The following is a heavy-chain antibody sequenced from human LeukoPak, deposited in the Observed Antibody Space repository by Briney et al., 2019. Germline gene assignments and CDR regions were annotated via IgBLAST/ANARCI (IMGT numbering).Heavy chain of an antibody. CDR1: GFTFSTYA. CDR3: AKHVAVLPAPRNYYFDY. CDR2: TTGNGDTT. Sequence: GGSLRLSCEASGFTFSTYAMSWVRQAPGKGLEWVSSTTGNGDTTYYADSVKGRFTISRDNSKNTLFLHMNSLRAEDTAIFYCAKHVAVLPAPRNYYFDYWGQGTLVTVSS. V-gene: IGHV3-23*01. J-gene: IGHJ4*02. D-gene: IGHD2-2*01.